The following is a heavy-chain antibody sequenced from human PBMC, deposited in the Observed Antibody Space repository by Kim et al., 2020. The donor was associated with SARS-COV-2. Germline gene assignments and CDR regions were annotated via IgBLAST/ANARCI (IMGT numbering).Heavy chain of an antibody. J-gene: IGHJ6*02. CDR1: GFTFGDYA. D-gene: IGHD6-13*01. CDR3: AKDIKVGSSWYFERKQGNYYYYGMDV. CDR2: ISWNSGSI. V-gene: IGHV3-9*01. Sequence: GGSLRLSCAASGFTFGDYAMHWVRQAPGKGLEWVSGISWNSGSIGYADSVKGRFTISRDNAKNSLYLQMNSLRAEDTALYYCAKDIKVGSSWYFERKQGNYYYYGMDVWGQGTTVTVSS.